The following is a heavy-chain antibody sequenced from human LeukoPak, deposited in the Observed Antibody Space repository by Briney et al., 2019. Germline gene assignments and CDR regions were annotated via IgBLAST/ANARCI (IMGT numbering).Heavy chain of an antibody. Sequence: ASVKVSCKASGYTFTSYYMHWVRQAPGQGLEWMGIINPSGGSTSYAQKFQGRVTMTRDMSTSTVYMELSSLRSEDTAVYYCARAEWNDVGTYYYYMDVWGKGTTVTVSS. J-gene: IGHJ6*03. CDR3: ARAEWNDVGTYYYYMDV. CDR2: INPSGGST. CDR1: GYTFTSYY. D-gene: IGHD1-1*01. V-gene: IGHV1-46*01.